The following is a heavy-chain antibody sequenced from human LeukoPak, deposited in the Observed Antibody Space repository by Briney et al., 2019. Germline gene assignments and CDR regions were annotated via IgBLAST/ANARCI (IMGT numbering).Heavy chain of an antibody. D-gene: IGHD2-2*01. Sequence: ALVKVSCKASGYTFTGYYMHWVRQAPGQGLEWMGRINPNSGGTNYAQKFQGRVTMTRDTSISTAYMELSRLRSDDTAVYYCAREAGYCSSTSCPNWFDPWGQGTLVTVSS. CDR3: AREAGYCSSTSCPNWFDP. V-gene: IGHV1-2*06. CDR1: GYTFTGYY. CDR2: INPNSGGT. J-gene: IGHJ5*02.